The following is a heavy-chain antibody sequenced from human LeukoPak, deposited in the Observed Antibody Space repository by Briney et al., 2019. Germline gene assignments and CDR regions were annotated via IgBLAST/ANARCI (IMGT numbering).Heavy chain of an antibody. J-gene: IGHJ4*02. Sequence: AGGSLRLSCAASGFTFSSYDMHWVRQATGKGLEGVSAIGAAGDTYYPGSVKGRFTISRENAKNSLYLQMNSLRAGDTAVYYCARGGELKGDVYYFDYWGQGTLVTVSS. CDR2: IGAAGDT. D-gene: IGHD1-7*01. CDR1: GFTFSSYD. V-gene: IGHV3-13*01. CDR3: ARGGELKGDVYYFDY.